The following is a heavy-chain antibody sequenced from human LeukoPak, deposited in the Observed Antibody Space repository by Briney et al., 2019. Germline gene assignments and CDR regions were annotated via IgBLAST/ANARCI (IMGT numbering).Heavy chain of an antibody. V-gene: IGHV3-7*01. CDR2: INPDGSTK. Sequence: GGSLRLSCAASGFTFSYNWMSWVRQAAGKGLEWVANINPDGSTKLYVGSGRGRFTISRDNAKNSLYLDMNSLRVDDTAVYYCARDRDYYGTFYYFDYWGQGTLVTVSS. CDR3: ARDRDYYGTFYYFDY. CDR1: GFTFSYNW. J-gene: IGHJ4*02. D-gene: IGHD3-10*01.